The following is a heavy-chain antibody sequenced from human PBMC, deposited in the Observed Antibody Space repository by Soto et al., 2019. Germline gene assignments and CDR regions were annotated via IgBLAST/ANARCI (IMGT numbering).Heavy chain of an antibody. V-gene: IGHV3-48*03. CDR1: GFTFSSYE. CDR3: ARGYFDWLYPIDY. Sequence: HPGGSLRLSCAASGFTFSSYEMNWVRQAPGKGLEWVSYISSSGSTIYYADSVKGRFTISRDNAKNSLYLQMNSLRAEDTAVYYCARGYFDWLYPIDYWGQGTLVTASS. CDR2: ISSSGSTI. J-gene: IGHJ4*02. D-gene: IGHD3-9*01.